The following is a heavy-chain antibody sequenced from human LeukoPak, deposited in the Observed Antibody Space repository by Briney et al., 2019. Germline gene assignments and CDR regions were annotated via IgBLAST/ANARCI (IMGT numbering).Heavy chain of an antibody. Sequence: SETLSLTCTVSGGSISSYYWTWIRQPPGKGLEWIGYIYYSGSTNYNPSLKSRVTISVDTSKNQFSLKLSSVTAADTAVYYCARGSLGSGRNRFDPWGQGTLVTVSS. CDR2: IYYSGST. D-gene: IGHD3-10*02. V-gene: IGHV4-59*01. J-gene: IGHJ5*02. CDR3: ARGSLGSGRNRFDP. CDR1: GGSISSYY.